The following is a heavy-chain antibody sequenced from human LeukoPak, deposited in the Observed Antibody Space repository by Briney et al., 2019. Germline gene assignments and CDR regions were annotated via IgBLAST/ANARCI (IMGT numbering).Heavy chain of an antibody. Sequence: ASVKVSCKASGYTFTSYGISWVRQAPGQGLEWMGWISAYNGNTNYAQKLQGRVTMTTDTSTGTAYMELRSLRSDDTAVYYCARTDFIVVVPAAISHWGQGTLVTVSS. CDR3: ARTDFIVVVPAAISH. V-gene: IGHV1-18*01. J-gene: IGHJ4*02. CDR2: ISAYNGNT. CDR1: GYTFTSYG. D-gene: IGHD2-2*01.